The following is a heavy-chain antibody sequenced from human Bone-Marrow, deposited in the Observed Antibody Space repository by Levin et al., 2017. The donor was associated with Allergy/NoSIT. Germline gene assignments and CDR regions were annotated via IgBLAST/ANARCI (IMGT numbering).Heavy chain of an antibody. V-gene: IGHV4-4*02. CDR3: ATCGDHFIDVFGI. D-gene: IGHD2-21*01. J-gene: IGHJ3*02. Sequence: SETLSLTCAVSGDSISSNNWWWWVRQPPGKGLGWIGEIYQSGNTSYNQSLKSRVTISVDKSKNQFSLKLNTVTAADTAVYYCATCGDHFIDVFGIWGQGTMVTVSS. CDR2: IYQSGNT. CDR1: GDSISSNNW.